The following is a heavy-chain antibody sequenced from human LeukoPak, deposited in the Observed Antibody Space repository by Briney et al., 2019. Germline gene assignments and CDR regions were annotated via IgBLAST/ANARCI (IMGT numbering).Heavy chain of an antibody. Sequence: SEALSLTCTVSGGSISSYYWGWIRQPPGKGLEWIGSIYYSGSTYYNPSLKSRVTISVDTSKDQFSLKLSSVTAADTAVYYCAGGLFDYALSWGQGTLVTVSS. CDR2: IYYSGST. D-gene: IGHD4-17*01. CDR3: AGGLFDYALS. J-gene: IGHJ5*02. V-gene: IGHV4-39*07. CDR1: GGSISSYY.